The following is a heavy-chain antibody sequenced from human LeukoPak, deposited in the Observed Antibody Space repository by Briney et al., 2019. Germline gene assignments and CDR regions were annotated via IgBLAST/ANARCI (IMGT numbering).Heavy chain of an antibody. D-gene: IGHD5-18*01. J-gene: IGHJ6*03. CDR1: GGSISSGSYY. CDR2: IYTSGST. V-gene: IGHV4-61*02. CDR3: ARTTEGGYTYGYFYYYYMDV. Sequence: PSQTLSLTCTVSGGSISSGSYYWSWIRQPAGKGLEWIGRIYTSGSTNYNPSLKSRVTISVDTSKNQFSLKLSSVTAADTAVYYCARTTEGGYTYGYFYYYYMDVWGKGTTVTISS.